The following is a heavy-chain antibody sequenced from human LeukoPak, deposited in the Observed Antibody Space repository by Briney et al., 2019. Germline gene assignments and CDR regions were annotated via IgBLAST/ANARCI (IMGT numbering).Heavy chain of an antibody. CDR3: TSQAGYSSSWET. CDR1: GFAFSGSA. V-gene: IGHV3-73*01. J-gene: IGHJ5*02. Sequence: SGGSLRLSCAASGFAFSGSAMHWVRQAPGKGLEWIGRMRSRANNYATGYAASVYGRFTISRDDSKNTRYLEMNNLKIEDTAVYYCTSQAGYSSSWETWGQGTLVTVSS. CDR2: MRSRANNYAT. D-gene: IGHD6-13*01.